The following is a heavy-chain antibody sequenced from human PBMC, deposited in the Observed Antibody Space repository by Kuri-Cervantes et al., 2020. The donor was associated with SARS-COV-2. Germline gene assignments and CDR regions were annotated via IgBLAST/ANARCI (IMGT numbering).Heavy chain of an antibody. V-gene: IGHV3-11*04. J-gene: IGHJ3*02. CDR1: GFNFSDYY. CDR3: ARIKNDFWSGYYIGDAFDI. D-gene: IGHD3-3*01. Sequence: GGSLRLSCAGSGFNFSDYYITWIRQAPGKGLEWVTYIGASGGTIYYTESVKGRFTISRDNAKNSVYLQMNSLRAEDTAVYYCARIKNDFWSGYYIGDAFDIWGQGTMVTISS. CDR2: IGASGGTI.